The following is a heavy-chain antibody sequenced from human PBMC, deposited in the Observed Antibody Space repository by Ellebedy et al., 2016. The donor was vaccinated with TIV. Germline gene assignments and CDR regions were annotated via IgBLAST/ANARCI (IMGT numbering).Heavy chain of an antibody. CDR1: GYTFTSYY. J-gene: IGHJ6*02. V-gene: IGHV1-46*01. CDR3: ARDSPKVYDFWSAYPKGGMDV. D-gene: IGHD3-3*01. CDR2: INPSGGST. Sequence: ASVKVSXKASGYTFTSYYMHWVRQAPGQGLEWMGIINPSGGSTSYAQKFQGRVTMTRDTSTSTVYMELSSLRSEDTAVYYCARDSPKVYDFWSAYPKGGMDVWGQGTTVTVSS.